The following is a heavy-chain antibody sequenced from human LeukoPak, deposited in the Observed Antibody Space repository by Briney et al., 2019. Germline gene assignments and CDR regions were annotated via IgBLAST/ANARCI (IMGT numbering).Heavy chain of an antibody. J-gene: IGHJ3*02. CDR1: GFTFSSYW. CDR2: IWYDGSNK. D-gene: IGHD1-14*01. CDR3: ARDEPDMGGAFDI. Sequence: GGSLRLSCATSGFTFSSYWMYWVRQAPGKGLEWVAVIWYDGSNKYYADSVKGRFTISRDNSKNTLYLQMNSLRAEDTAVYYCARDEPDMGGAFDIWGQGTMVTVSS. V-gene: IGHV3-33*08.